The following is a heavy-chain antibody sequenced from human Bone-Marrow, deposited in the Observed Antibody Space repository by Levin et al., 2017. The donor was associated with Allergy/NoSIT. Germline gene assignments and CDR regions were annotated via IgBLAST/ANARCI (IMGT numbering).Heavy chain of an antibody. CDR3: ARAPSYYDFWSGVSDHNYGVDV. J-gene: IGHJ6*02. CDR1: GDSISSSDYY. CDR2: VYYSGIT. Sequence: PSETLSLTCTVSGDSISSSDYYWGWIRQPPGTGLEWIGTVYYSGITYSNPSLTSRVTILIDTSNNRFSLRLSSVTAADTAVYYCARAPSYYDFWSGVSDHNYGVDVWGQGTTVTVSS. V-gene: IGHV4-39*07. D-gene: IGHD3-3*01.